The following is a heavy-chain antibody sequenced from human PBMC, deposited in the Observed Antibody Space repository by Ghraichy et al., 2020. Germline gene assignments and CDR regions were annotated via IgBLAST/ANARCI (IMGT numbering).Heavy chain of an antibody. CDR3: ARIFASADGQKRYDY. D-gene: IGHD3-9*01. CDR2: ITASSFDI. Sequence: GGSLRLSCEGSGFTFSSFTMSWVRQAPERGLEWVSSITASSFDINFADSVKGRFAVSRDNAKNLLYLQMKSLRADDTAVYFCARIFASADGQKRYDYWGQGTLVAVSS. J-gene: IGHJ4*02. CDR1: GFTFSSFT. V-gene: IGHV3-21*06.